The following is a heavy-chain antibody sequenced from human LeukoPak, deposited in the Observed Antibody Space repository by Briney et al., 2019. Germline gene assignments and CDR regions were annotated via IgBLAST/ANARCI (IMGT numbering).Heavy chain of an antibody. J-gene: IGHJ4*02. CDR1: GYTFTGYY. CDR3: ARGKNPIAARPPEGHFDY. D-gene: IGHD6-6*01. V-gene: IGHV1-2*02. CDR2: INPNSGGT. Sequence: ASVKVSCKASGYTFTGYYMHWVRQAPGQGLEWMGWINPNSGGTNYAQKFQGRGTMTRDTSISTAYMELSRLRSDDTAVYYCARGKNPIAARPPEGHFDYWGQGTLVTVSS.